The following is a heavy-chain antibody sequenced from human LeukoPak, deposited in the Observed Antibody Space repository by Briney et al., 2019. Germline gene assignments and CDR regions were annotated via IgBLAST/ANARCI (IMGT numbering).Heavy chain of an antibody. CDR2: ISTTSTYI. J-gene: IGHJ2*01. CDR1: GFTFSSYS. Sequence: GGSLRLSCAASGFTFSSYSMNWVRQAPGKGLEWVSSISTTSTYIYYADSVKGRFTISRDNSKNTLYLQMNSLRAEDTAVYYCARDKVYYYDSSGYSYYWYFDLWGRGTLVTVSS. D-gene: IGHD3-22*01. V-gene: IGHV3-21*01. CDR3: ARDKVYYYDSSGYSYYWYFDL.